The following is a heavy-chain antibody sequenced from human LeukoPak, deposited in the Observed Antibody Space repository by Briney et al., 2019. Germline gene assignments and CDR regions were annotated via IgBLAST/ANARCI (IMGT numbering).Heavy chain of an antibody. V-gene: IGHV3-38-3*01. CDR1: GFTVSSNE. CDR3: ARYSGSWYSIDY. Sequence: GGSLRLSCAASGFTVSSNEMSWVRQAPGKGLEWVSSISGGSTYYADSRKGRFTISRDNSKNTLHLQMNSLRAEDTAVYYCARYSGSWYSIDYWGQGTLVTVSS. J-gene: IGHJ4*02. CDR2: ISGGST. D-gene: IGHD6-13*01.